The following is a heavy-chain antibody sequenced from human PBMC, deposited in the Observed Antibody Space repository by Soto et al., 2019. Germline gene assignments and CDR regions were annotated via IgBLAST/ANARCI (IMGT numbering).Heavy chain of an antibody. V-gene: IGHV4-59*12. D-gene: IGHD4-17*01. J-gene: IGHJ3*02. Sequence: LSLTCTVSGGSISSYYWSWIRQPPGKGLEWIGYIYYSGSTNYNPSLKSRVTISVDRSKNQFSLKLSSVTAADTAVYYCARVGYGGNSDAFDIWGQGTMVTVSS. CDR1: GGSISSYY. CDR2: IYYSGST. CDR3: ARVGYGGNSDAFDI.